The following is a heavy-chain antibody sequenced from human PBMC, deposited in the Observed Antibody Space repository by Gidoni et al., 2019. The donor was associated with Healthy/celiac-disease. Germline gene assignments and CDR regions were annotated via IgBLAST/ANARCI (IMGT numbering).Heavy chain of an antibody. Sequence: QVQLVESGGGVVQPGRSLRLSCAASGFTFSSYAMHWVRPAPGKGPEWVAFISYDGSNKYYADSVKGRFTISRDNSKNTLYLQMNSLRAEDTAVYYCARAAVDSAMVWGSGYFDYWGQGTLVTVSS. CDR1: GFTFSSYA. J-gene: IGHJ4*02. D-gene: IGHD5-18*01. CDR3: ARAAVDSAMVWGSGYFDY. V-gene: IGHV3-30-3*01. CDR2: ISYDGSNK.